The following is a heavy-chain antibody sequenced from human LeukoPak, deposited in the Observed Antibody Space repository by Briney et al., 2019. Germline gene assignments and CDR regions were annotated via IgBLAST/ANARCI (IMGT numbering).Heavy chain of an antibody. CDR2: IYHSGST. J-gene: IGHJ3*02. CDR1: GYSISSGYY. CDR3: ARRRVTDYSYAFDI. V-gene: IGHV4-38-2*01. D-gene: IGHD2-21*02. Sequence: KPSXTLSLTCAVSGYSISSGYYWGWIRQPPGKGLEWIGSIYHSGSTYYNPSLKSRVTISVDTSKNQFSLKLSSVTAADTAVYYCARRRVTDYSYAFDIWGQGTMVTVSS.